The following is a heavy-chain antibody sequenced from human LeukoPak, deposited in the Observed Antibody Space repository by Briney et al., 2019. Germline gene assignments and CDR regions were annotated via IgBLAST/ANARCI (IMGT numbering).Heavy chain of an antibody. CDR2: INPSGGST. V-gene: IGHV1-46*01. CDR3: ARPDLDQLLLGY. CDR1: GYTFTGYY. Sequence: ASVKVSCKASGYTFTGYYMHWVRQAPGQGLEWMGIINPSGGSTSYAQKFQGRVTMTRDMSTSTVYMELSSLRSEDTAVYYCARPDLDQLLLGYWGQGTLVTVSS. J-gene: IGHJ4*02. D-gene: IGHD1-26*01.